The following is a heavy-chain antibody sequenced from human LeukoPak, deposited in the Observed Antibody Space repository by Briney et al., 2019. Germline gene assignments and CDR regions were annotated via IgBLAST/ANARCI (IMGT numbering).Heavy chain of an antibody. Sequence: SETLSLTCTVSGGSISSSSYYWGWIRQPPGKGLEWIGSIYYSGSTYYNPSLKSRVTISIDTSKNQFSLKLSSVTAADTAVYYCARVGGGPTYYYYYMDVWGKGTTVTVSS. CDR2: IYYSGST. D-gene: IGHD3-16*01. J-gene: IGHJ6*03. CDR3: ARVGGGPTYYYYYMDV. V-gene: IGHV4-39*07. CDR1: GGSISSSSYY.